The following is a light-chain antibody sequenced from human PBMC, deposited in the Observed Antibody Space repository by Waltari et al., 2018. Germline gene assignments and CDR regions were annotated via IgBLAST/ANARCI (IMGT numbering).Light chain of an antibody. Sequence: ENVLTQSPGTLSLSPGDRATLSCRASHMVASNYIAWYQQRPGQAPRLRIFPASSRATGIAYRFSGSGSGTDFTLTIAGLEPEDCAVYYCQHYGNAPQLAFAGGTRLEIK. CDR1: HMVASNY. CDR2: PAS. J-gene: IGKJ4*01. CDR3: QHYGNAPQLA. V-gene: IGKV3-20*01.